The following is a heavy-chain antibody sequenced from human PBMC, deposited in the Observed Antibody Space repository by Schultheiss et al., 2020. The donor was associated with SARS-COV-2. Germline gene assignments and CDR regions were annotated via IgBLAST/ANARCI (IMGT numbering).Heavy chain of an antibody. CDR2: IFSNDEK. D-gene: IGHD6-19*01. Sequence: SGPTLVKPTATLTLTCTVSGFSLSSPRLGVSWIRQPPGEALEWLAHIFSNDEKYYSTSLKSRLTISKDTSKSQVVLTMTNMDPVDTATYYCARRSVHTTGWFDFDSWDQGTLVTVSS. CDR1: GFSLSSPRLG. CDR3: ARRSVHTTGWFDFDS. J-gene: IGHJ4*02. V-gene: IGHV2-26*01.